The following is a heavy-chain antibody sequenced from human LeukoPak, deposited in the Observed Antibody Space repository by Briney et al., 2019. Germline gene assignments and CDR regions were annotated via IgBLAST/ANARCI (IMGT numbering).Heavy chain of an antibody. V-gene: IGHV4-34*01. Sequence: SETLSLTRAVYGGSFSGYYWSWIRQPPGKGLEWIGEINHSGSTNYNPSLKSRVTISVDTSKNQFSLKLSSVTAADTAVYYCARLRITMVRGVPVRIFDYWGQGTLVTVSS. D-gene: IGHD3-10*01. J-gene: IGHJ4*02. CDR1: GGSFSGYY. CDR3: ARLRITMVRGVPVRIFDY. CDR2: INHSGST.